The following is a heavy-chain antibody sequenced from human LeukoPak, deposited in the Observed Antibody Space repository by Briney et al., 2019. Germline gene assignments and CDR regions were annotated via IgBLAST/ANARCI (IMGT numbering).Heavy chain of an antibody. J-gene: IGHJ4*02. CDR1: GYTFTSYY. V-gene: IGHV1-46*01. Sequence: PGASVKVSCKASGYTFTSYYMHWARQAPGQGLEWMGIINPSGGSTSYAQKFQGRVTMTRDTSTSTVYMELSRLRSEDTAVYYCARAGIVVVPAAMPPGYWGQGTLVTVSS. CDR3: ARAGIVVVPAAMPPGY. CDR2: INPSGGST. D-gene: IGHD2-2*01.